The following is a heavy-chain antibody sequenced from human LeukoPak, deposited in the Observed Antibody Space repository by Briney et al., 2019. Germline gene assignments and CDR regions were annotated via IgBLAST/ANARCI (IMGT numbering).Heavy chain of an antibody. CDR1: GFSLSTSGVG. J-gene: IGHJ4*02. CDR2: IYWDDDK. CDR3: AHRHRYSGSYYFDY. Sequence: SGPTLVKPTQTLTLTCTFSGFSLSTSGVGVGWIRQPPGKALEWLALIYWDDDKRYSPSLKSRLTITKDTSKNQVVLTMINMDPVDTATYYCAHRHRYSGSYYFDYWGQGTLVTVSS. D-gene: IGHD1-26*01. V-gene: IGHV2-5*02.